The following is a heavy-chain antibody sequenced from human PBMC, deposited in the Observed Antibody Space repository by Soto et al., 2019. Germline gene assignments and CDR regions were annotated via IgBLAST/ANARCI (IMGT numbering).Heavy chain of an antibody. CDR3: ARAALVATICPFGY. CDR2: ISSSSSYI. J-gene: IGHJ4*02. Sequence: GGSLRLSCAASGFTFSSYSMNWVRQAPGKGLEWVSSISSSSSYIYYADSVKGRFTISRDNAKNSLYLQMNSLRAEDTAVYYCARAALVATICPFGYWGQGTLVTVSS. D-gene: IGHD5-12*01. V-gene: IGHV3-21*01. CDR1: GFTFSSYS.